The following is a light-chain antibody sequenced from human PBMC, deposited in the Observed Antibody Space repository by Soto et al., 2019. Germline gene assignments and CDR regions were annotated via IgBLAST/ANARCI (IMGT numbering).Light chain of an antibody. CDR2: RNN. J-gene: IGLJ2*01. CDR1: SSNIGSNY. CDR3: AAWDDSLSVVV. Sequence: QPVLTQPPSASGTPGQRVTISCSGSSSNIGSNYVYWYQQLPGTAPKLLIYRNNQRPSGVPDRFSGSKSGTSASLAISGLRFEDEADYYCAAWDDSLSVVVFGGGTQLTVL. V-gene: IGLV1-47*01.